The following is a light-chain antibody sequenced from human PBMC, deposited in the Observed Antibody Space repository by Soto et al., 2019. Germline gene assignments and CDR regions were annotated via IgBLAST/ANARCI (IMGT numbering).Light chain of an antibody. Sequence: DIVMTQSPDSLAVSLGERATINCKSSQSVLYSSNSKNSLAWYQQKPGQPPKLLIYAASSLQGGVPSRFSGSGSGTYFTLTISSLQREDFATYYCQKSDRTPLTFGGGTRVEIK. CDR2: AAS. V-gene: IGKV4-1*01. J-gene: IGKJ4*01. CDR3: QKSDRTPLT. CDR1: QSVLYSSNSKNS.